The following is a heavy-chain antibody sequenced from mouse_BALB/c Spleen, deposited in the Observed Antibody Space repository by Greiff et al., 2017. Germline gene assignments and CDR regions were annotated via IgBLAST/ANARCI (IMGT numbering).Heavy chain of an antibody. CDR1: GFTFSSYT. J-gene: IGHJ4*01. CDR3: TRGDDFYAMDY. Sequence: EVKLQESGGGLVKPGGSLKLSCAASGFTFSSYTMSWVRQTPEKRLEWVATISSGGSYTYYPDSVKGRFTISRDNAKNTLYLQMSSLKSEDTAMYYCTRGDDFYAMDYWGQGTSVTVSS. V-gene: IGHV5-6-4*01. CDR2: ISSGGSYT.